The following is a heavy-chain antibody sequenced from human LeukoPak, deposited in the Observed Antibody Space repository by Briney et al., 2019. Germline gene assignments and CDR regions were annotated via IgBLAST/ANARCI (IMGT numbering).Heavy chain of an antibody. V-gene: IGHV3-21*01. J-gene: IGHJ4*02. Sequence: GGSPRLSCAASGFTFSSYSMNWVRQAPGKGLEWVSSISSSSSYIYYADSVKGRFTISRDNAKNSLYLQMNSLRAEDTAVYYCASPSFWYDSSGYFDYWGQGTLVTVSS. CDR3: ASPSFWYDSSGYFDY. CDR1: GFTFSSYS. CDR2: ISSSSSYI. D-gene: IGHD3-22*01.